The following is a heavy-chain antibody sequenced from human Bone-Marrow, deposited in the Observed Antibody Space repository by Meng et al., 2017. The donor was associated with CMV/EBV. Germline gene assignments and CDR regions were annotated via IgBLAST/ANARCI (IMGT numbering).Heavy chain of an antibody. CDR2: TYYRSKWYN. J-gene: IGHJ6*02. Sequence: SQTLSLTCAISGDSVSSNSAAWNWIRQSPSRGLEWLGRTYYRSKWYNDYAISVKSRITINPDTSKNQFSLQLNSVTPEDTAVYYCARGPTLTNTIFGVVIRPHYYYGMDVWGQGTTVTVSS. D-gene: IGHD3-3*01. CDR1: GDSVSSNSAA. V-gene: IGHV6-1*01. CDR3: ARGPTLTNTIFGVVIRPHYYYGMDV.